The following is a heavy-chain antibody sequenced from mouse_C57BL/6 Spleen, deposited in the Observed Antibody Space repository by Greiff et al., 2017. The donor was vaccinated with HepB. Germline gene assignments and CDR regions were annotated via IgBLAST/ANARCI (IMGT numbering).Heavy chain of an antibody. D-gene: IGHD2-4*01. J-gene: IGHJ4*01. Sequence: QVQLKESGAELVRPGASVKLSCKASGYTFTDYYINWVKQRPGQGLEWIARIYPGSGNTYYNEKFKGKATLTAEKSSSTAYMQLSSLTSEDSAVYFCARSGYDYDAGYAMDYWGQGTSVTVSS. CDR1: GYTFTDYY. V-gene: IGHV1-76*01. CDR3: ARSGYDYDAGYAMDY. CDR2: IYPGSGNT.